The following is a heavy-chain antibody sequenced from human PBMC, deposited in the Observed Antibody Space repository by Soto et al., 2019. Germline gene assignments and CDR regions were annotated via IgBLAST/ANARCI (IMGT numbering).Heavy chain of an antibody. CDR2: INSDGSST. CDR1: GFTFSSYW. D-gene: IGHD3-9*01. CDR3: ARGYDILTGYYTYYYYYGMDV. V-gene: IGHV3-74*01. J-gene: IGHJ6*02. Sequence: GGSLRLSCAASGFTFSSYWMHWVRQAPGKGLVWVSRINSDGSSTSYADSVKGRFTISRDNAKNTLYLQMNSLRAEDTAVYYCARGYDILTGYYTYYYYYGMDVWGQGTTVTVSS.